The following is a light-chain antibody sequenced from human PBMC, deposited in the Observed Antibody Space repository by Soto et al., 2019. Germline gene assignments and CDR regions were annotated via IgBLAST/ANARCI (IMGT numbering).Light chain of an antibody. Sequence: QSVLTQPASVSDSPGQSITISCTGTSSDVGGSNFVSWYQQHPGKPPKLIIYDVANRPSGVSNRFSGSKSGSTASLIISRLQTEDEAHYYCVSYTSSTPYLFGTGTKLTVX. V-gene: IGLV2-14*03. CDR2: DVA. CDR1: SSDVGGSNF. J-gene: IGLJ1*01. CDR3: VSYTSSTPYL.